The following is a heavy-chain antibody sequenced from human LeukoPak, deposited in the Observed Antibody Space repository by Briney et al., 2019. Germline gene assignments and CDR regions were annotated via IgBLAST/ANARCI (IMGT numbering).Heavy chain of an antibody. D-gene: IGHD2-8*01. CDR2: ISGSGVST. CDR3: ARDVFFDY. J-gene: IGHJ4*02. Sequence: QPGGSLRLSCAASGFTFRNYAMSWVRQAPGKGLEWVSGISGSGVSTYYADSVKGRLTISRDNSKNTLYLQMNSLRAEDTAVYHCARDVFFDYWGQGTLVTVSS. V-gene: IGHV3-23*01. CDR1: GFTFRNYA.